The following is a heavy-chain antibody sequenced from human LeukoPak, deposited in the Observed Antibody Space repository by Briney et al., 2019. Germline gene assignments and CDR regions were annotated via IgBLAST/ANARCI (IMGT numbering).Heavy chain of an antibody. CDR2: IYYTGST. Sequence: PSETLSLTCAVSGGPLTRSLSYWGWIRQPPGKGLEWIGNIYYTGSTDYSPSFESRAAVSVDTSKNQFSLQLRSVTAADTAVYYCARLNSGYEDYYFDDWGQGTLVTVSS. V-gene: IGHV4-39*01. J-gene: IGHJ4*02. CDR3: ARLNSGYEDYYFDD. D-gene: IGHD5-12*01. CDR1: GGPLTRSLSY.